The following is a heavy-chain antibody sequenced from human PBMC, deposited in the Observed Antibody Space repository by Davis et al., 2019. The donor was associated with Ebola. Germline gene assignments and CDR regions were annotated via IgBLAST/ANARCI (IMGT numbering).Heavy chain of an antibody. J-gene: IGHJ4*02. CDR3: AREVGAFDY. Sequence: SETLSLTCTVSGGSISSGDYYWSWIRQTPGKGLEYIGYISHSGNTYYNPSLKSRVTISINTSKNQFSLKLSSVTAADTAVYYCAREVGAFDYWGQGTLVTVSS. D-gene: IGHD1-26*01. CDR1: GGSISSGDYY. V-gene: IGHV4-30-4*08. CDR2: ISHSGNT.